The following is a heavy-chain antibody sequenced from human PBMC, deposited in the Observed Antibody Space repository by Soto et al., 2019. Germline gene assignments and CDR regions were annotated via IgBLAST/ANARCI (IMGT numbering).Heavy chain of an antibody. J-gene: IGHJ6*02. CDR1: GFSLSDYW. CDR2: IKQDGSEK. V-gene: IGHV3-7*03. Sequence: GGSLRLSCAVSGFSLSDYWMSWVRQAPGMGLQWVANIKQDGSEKFYVDSVKGRFTISRDTAKNSVYLEMNSLRAEDTAVYFCARDNNDLWTGHYGMDVWGHGTTVTAP. D-gene: IGHD3-3*01. CDR3: ARDNNDLWTGHYGMDV.